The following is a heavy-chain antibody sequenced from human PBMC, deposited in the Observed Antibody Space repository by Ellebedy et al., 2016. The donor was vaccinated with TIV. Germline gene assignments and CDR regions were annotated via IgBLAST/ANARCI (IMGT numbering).Heavy chain of an antibody. D-gene: IGHD3-22*01. CDR2: IYPGDSDT. V-gene: IGHV5-51*01. J-gene: IGHJ4*02. CDR3: ARQSYDSSGYYPYFDY. Sequence: GESLKISCKASGYSFTSYWNGWVRQMPGKGLEWMGIIYPGDSDTRYSPSFQGQVTISADKSISTAYLQWSSLKASDTAMYYCARQSYDSSGYYPYFDYWGQGTLVTVSS. CDR1: GYSFTSYW.